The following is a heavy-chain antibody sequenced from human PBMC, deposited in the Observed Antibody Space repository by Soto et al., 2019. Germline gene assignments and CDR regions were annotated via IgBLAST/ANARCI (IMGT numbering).Heavy chain of an antibody. Sequence: QVQQVESGGGVVQPGRSLRLSCAASGFTFSSYAMHWVRQAPGKGLEWVAVISYDGSNKYYADSVTGRFTISRDNSKNTLYLQMNSLRAEDTAVYYCAREGLGYSYGYSAGDDDAFDIWGQGTMVTVSS. J-gene: IGHJ3*02. CDR2: ISYDGSNK. CDR1: GFTFSSYA. CDR3: AREGLGYSYGYSAGDDDAFDI. V-gene: IGHV3-30-3*01. D-gene: IGHD5-18*01.